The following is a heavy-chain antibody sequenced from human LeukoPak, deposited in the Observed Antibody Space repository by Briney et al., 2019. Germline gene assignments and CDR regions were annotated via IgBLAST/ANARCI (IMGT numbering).Heavy chain of an antibody. CDR1: GFTFSSYA. Sequence: GGSLRLSCAASGFTFSSYAMHWVRQAPGKGLEWVAVISYDGSNKYYADSVKGRFTISRDNSKNTLYLQMNSLRAEDTAVYYCAISDYYDSSGYESYFDYWGQGTLVTVSS. CDR2: ISYDGSNK. CDR3: AISDYYDSSGYESYFDY. J-gene: IGHJ4*02. V-gene: IGHV3-30*04. D-gene: IGHD3-22*01.